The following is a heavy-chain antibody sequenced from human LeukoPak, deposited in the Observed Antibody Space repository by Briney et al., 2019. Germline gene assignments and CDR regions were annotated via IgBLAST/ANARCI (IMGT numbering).Heavy chain of an antibody. J-gene: IGHJ3*02. CDR1: GFTFSSYS. CDR2: ISSSSSTI. CDR3: AREPKVAAAGPDAFDI. D-gene: IGHD6-13*01. V-gene: IGHV3-48*04. Sequence: GGSLRLSCAASGFTFSSYSMNWVRQAPGKGLEWVSYISSSSSTIYYADSVKGRFTISRDNAKNSLYLQMNSLRAEDTAVYYCAREPKVAAAGPDAFDIWGQGTMVTVSS.